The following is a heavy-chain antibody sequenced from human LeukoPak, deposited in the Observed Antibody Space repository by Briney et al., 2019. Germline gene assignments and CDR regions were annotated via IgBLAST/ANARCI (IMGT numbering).Heavy chain of an antibody. Sequence: GGSLRLSCAASGFTFDDYGMSWVRQAPGKGLEWVSGINWNGGSTGYADSVKGRFTISRDNAKNSLYLQMNSLRAEDTALYYRARVKTYDSSGYKDYWGQGTLVTVSS. V-gene: IGHV3-20*04. J-gene: IGHJ4*02. CDR2: INWNGGST. CDR1: GFTFDDYG. CDR3: ARVKTYDSSGYKDY. D-gene: IGHD3-22*01.